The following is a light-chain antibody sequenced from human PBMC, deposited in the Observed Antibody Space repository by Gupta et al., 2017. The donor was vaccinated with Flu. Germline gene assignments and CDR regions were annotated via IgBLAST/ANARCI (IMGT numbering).Light chain of an antibody. CDR3: QQDNSSSGT. V-gene: IGKV1-5*03. J-gene: IGKJ1*01. CDR1: QSISIW. Sequence: DIHITQSPCTLSASVGDRGTITCRASQSISIWLSWYQQKPGEAPKLLIYKASSLETGVPSRFSGSGSGTEFTLTISSLQPDDFATYYCQQDNSSSGTFGQGTKVEIK. CDR2: KAS.